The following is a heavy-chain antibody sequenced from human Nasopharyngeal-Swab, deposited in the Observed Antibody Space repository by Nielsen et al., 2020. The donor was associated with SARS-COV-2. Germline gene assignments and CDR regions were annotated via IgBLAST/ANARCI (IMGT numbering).Heavy chain of an antibody. Sequence: GESLKISCTASGFTFGDYAMSWVRQAPGKGLEWVGFIRSKAYGGTTEYAASVKGRFTISRDDSKSIAYLKMNSLKTEDTAVYYCTRAREYYYDSSGPMGTDYWGQGTLVTVSS. CDR2: IRSKAYGGTT. V-gene: IGHV3-49*04. D-gene: IGHD3-22*01. J-gene: IGHJ4*02. CDR3: TRAREYYYDSSGPMGTDY. CDR1: GFTFGDYA.